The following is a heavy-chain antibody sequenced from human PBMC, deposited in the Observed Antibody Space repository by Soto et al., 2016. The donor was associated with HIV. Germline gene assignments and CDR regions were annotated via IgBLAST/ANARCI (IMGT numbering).Heavy chain of an antibody. CDR3: AMDTSAWFRFDY. CDR2: ISHSENT. J-gene: IGHJ4*02. CDR1: PYSITNDYF. Sequence: QVQLQESGPGLVKSSETLSLTCAVSPYSITNDYFWGWIRQTPGKGLEWIGTISHSENTYYNPSLKSRVTISVDTSKNQFSLRLDSVTAADTAVYYCAMDTSAWFRFDYWGQGPWSPS. D-gene: IGHD3-22*01. V-gene: IGHV4-38-2*01.